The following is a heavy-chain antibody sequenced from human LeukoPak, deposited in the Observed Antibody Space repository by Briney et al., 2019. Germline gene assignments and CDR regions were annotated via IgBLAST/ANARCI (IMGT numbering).Heavy chain of an antibody. D-gene: IGHD3-10*01. CDR3: TSSLGSGDAFDI. V-gene: IGHV3-73*01. CDR1: AFTFSGSA. CDR2: FRSKANSYQT. J-gene: IGHJ3*02. Sequence: GRSLRLSCAASAFTFSGSAMHWVRRASGHGREWVGRFRSKANSYQTAYAASVKGRFTISRDHSKNTAYLQMNSMKTEDTAVYYCTSSLGSGDAFDIWGQGTMVTVSS.